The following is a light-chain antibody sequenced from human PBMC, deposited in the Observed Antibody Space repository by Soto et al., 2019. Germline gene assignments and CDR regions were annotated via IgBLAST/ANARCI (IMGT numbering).Light chain of an antibody. Sequence: QSALTQPSSVSGAPRQRVTISCSGSSSNIEDNAVNWYQQLPGKTPKLLIYYDDVLPSGVSDRFSGSKSGTSASLVISGLQSEDEADYYCASWDDSLGVYVFGTGTKLTVL. CDR3: ASWDDSLGVYV. CDR1: SSNIEDNA. CDR2: YDD. J-gene: IGLJ1*01. V-gene: IGLV1-36*01.